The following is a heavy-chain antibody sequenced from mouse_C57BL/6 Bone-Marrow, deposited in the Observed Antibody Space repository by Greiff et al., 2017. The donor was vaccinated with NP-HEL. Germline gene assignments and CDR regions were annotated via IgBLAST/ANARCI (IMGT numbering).Heavy chain of an antibody. CDR3: ARKRWLLLYAMDY. V-gene: IGHV1-53*01. J-gene: IGHJ4*01. CDR1: GYTFTSYW. CDR2: INPSNGGT. D-gene: IGHD2-3*01. Sequence: VKLQQPGTELVKPGASVKLSCKASGYTFTSYWMHWVKQRPGQGLEWIGNINPSNGGTNYNEKFKSKATLTVDKSSSTAYMQLSSLTSEDSAVYYCARKRWLLLYAMDYWGQGTSVTVSS.